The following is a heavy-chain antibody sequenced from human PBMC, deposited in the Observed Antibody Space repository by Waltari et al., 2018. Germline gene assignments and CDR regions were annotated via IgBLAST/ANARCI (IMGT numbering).Heavy chain of an antibody. CDR2: IYHSGST. CDR3: ARAHYYGSGSYGNFDY. CDR1: GGSISSHY. J-gene: IGHJ4*02. Sequence: QVQLQESGPGLVKPSETLSLTCTVSGGSISSHYWSWIRQPPGKGLEWIGSIYHSGSTYYNPSLKSRVTISVDTSKNQFSLKLSSVTAADTAVYYCARAHYYGSGSYGNFDYWGQGTLVTVSS. D-gene: IGHD3-10*01. V-gene: IGHV4-59*08.